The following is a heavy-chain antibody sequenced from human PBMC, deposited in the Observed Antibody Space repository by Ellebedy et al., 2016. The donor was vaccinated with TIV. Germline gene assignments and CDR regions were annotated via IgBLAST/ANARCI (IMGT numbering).Heavy chain of an antibody. J-gene: IGHJ4*02. D-gene: IGHD3-16*02. Sequence: GGSLRLSXAVSGFTFRSYWMSWVRQAPGKGLEWVANINEDGSEKYYVDSVRGRFTISRDNAKNSLYLQMNGLRAEDTAVYYCARSPTTRGVIGYWGQGTLVTVSS. CDR1: GFTFRSYW. V-gene: IGHV3-7*03. CDR3: ARSPTTRGVIGY. CDR2: INEDGSEK.